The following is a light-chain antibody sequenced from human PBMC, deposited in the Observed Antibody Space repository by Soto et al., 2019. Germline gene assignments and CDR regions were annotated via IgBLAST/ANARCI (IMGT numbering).Light chain of an antibody. CDR2: GAS. CDR1: QSVSSN. V-gene: IGKV3-15*01. J-gene: IGKJ4*01. Sequence: EIVMTQSPATLSVSPGERATLSCRASQSVSSNLAWYQQKPGQAPRLLIYGASTRATGIPARFSGSGSGTEFTLTISSLQSEDIAVYYCQQRSNWRVTFGGGTKVEIK. CDR3: QQRSNWRVT.